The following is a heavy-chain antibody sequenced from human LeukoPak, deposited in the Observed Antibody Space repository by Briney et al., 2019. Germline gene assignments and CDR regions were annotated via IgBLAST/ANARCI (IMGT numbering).Heavy chain of an antibody. D-gene: IGHD3-16*01. Sequence: PGGSLRLSCAASGFTFSSNYMSWVRQAPGKGLEWVSIIFSGGNTFYADSVKGRFTISRDNSKNTLYLQMNSLTAEDTAVYYCARDLGGHFDYWGRGTLVTVSS. V-gene: IGHV3-66*01. CDR3: ARDLGGHFDY. CDR1: GFTFSSNY. J-gene: IGHJ4*02. CDR2: IFSGGNT.